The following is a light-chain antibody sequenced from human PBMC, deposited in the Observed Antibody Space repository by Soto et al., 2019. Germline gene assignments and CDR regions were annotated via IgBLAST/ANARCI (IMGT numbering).Light chain of an antibody. V-gene: IGKV3-15*01. CDR1: RSVSTN. CDR3: QQYDKSLPPVT. CDR2: GAS. J-gene: IGKJ4*01. Sequence: DIILTQSPAIVSVSPGERATLSCRASRSVSTNLAWYQHKHGQAPRLLIYGASTRVTDIPARFSGSGSGTDCTLTSNYLKSEDFGVYYCQQYDKSLPPVTFGGGTKVEI.